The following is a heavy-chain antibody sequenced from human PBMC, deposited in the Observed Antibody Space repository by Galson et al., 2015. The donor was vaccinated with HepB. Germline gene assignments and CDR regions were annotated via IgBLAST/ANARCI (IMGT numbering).Heavy chain of an antibody. D-gene: IGHD3-3*01. CDR3: ARDPELLEVVNWFDP. V-gene: IGHV3-74*01. J-gene: IGHJ5*02. Sequence: SLRLSCATSGFTFSSYWMHWVRQAPGKGLVWVSRINSDGSSTSYADSVKGRFTISRDNAKNTLYLQMNSLRAEDTAVYYCARDPELLEVVNWFDPWGQGTLVTVSS. CDR1: GFTFSSYW. CDR2: INSDGSST.